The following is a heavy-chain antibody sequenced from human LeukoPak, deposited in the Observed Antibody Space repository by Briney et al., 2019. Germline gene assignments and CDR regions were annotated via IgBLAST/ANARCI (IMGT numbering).Heavy chain of an antibody. CDR1: GGSISSSSYY. CDR3: ARVFREMASPRFNFDY. D-gene: IGHD5-24*01. J-gene: IGHJ4*02. CDR2: IYYSGST. V-gene: IGHV4-39*07. Sequence: SETLSLTCTVSGGSISSSSYYWGWIRQPPGKGLEWIGSIYYSGSTYYNPSLKSRVTISVDTSKNQFSLKLSSVTAADTAVYYCARVFREMASPRFNFDYWGQGTLVTVSS.